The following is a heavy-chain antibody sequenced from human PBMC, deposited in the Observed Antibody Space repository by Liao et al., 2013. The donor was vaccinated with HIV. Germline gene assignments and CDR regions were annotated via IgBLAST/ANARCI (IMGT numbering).Heavy chain of an antibody. Sequence: QVQLQESGPGLVKPSQPLSLTCTVSGGSISSGDYYWSWIRQPPGKGLEWIGYISHSGSTYYNPSLKTRLSISVDTSKNQFSLKLTSVTAADTAVYYCAREDYYDSGGFYSWFDPWGQGTLVTVSS. CDR1: GGSISSGDYY. CDR3: AREDYYDSGGFYSWFDP. CDR2: ISHSGST. D-gene: IGHD3-22*01. J-gene: IGHJ5*02. V-gene: IGHV4-30-4*08.